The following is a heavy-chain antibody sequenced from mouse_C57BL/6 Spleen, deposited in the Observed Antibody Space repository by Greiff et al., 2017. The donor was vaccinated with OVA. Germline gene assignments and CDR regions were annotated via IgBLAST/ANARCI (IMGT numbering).Heavy chain of an antibody. CDR1: GYSITSGYY. J-gene: IGHJ3*01. CDR2: ISYDGSN. D-gene: IGHD2-1*01. CDR3: ARETGDGNYFEPWFAY. V-gene: IGHV3-6*01. Sequence: DVQLQESGPGLVKPSQSLSLTCSVTGYSITSGYYWNWIRQFPGNKLEWMGYISYDGSNNYNPSLKNRISITRDTSKNQFFLKLNSVTTEDTATYYCARETGDGNYFEPWFAYWGQGTLVTVSA.